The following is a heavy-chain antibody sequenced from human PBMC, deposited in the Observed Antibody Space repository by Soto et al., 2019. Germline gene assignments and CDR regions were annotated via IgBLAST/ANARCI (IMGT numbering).Heavy chain of an antibody. CDR3: ARDRNYDFWSGNWFDP. Sequence: QVQLVQSGAEVKKPGASVKVSCKASGYTFTSYAMHWVRQAPGQRLEWMGWINAGNGNTKYSQKFQGRVTITRDTSASTAYTELSSLRSEDTAVYYCARDRNYDFWSGNWFDPWGQGTLVTVSS. D-gene: IGHD3-3*01. CDR1: GYTFTSYA. J-gene: IGHJ5*02. CDR2: INAGNGNT. V-gene: IGHV1-3*01.